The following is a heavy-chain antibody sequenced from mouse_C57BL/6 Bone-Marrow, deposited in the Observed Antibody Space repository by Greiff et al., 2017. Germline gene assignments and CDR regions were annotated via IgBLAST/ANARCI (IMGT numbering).Heavy chain of an antibody. J-gene: IGHJ4*01. CDR2: MSYSGST. V-gene: IGHV3-8*01. CDR1: GYSITSDY. D-gene: IGHD1-1*02. Sequence: EVKLMESGPGLAKPSQTLSLTCSVSGYSITSDYWNWIRKFPGNKLEYMGYMSYSGSTYYNPSLKSRISITRDTSKNQYYLQLNSVTTEDTATYYYARSLLCYAMDYWGQGTSVTVSS. CDR3: ARSLLCYAMDY.